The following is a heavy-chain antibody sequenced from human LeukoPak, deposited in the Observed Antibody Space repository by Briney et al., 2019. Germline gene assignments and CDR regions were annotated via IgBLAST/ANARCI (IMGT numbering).Heavy chain of an antibody. CDR1: GFTFSSYV. J-gene: IGHJ3*02. V-gene: IGHV3-30*02. Sequence: GGSLRLSCAASGFTFSSYVMHWVRQAPGKGLEWVAFIRYDGSNKSYADSVKGRFTISKDNSKNTVYLKMNSLRAEDTAVYYCATDNSHAFDMWGQGTMVSVSS. D-gene: IGHD1-20*01. CDR2: IRYDGSNK. CDR3: ATDNSHAFDM.